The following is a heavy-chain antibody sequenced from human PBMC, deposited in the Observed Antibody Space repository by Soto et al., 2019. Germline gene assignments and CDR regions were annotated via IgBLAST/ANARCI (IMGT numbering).Heavy chain of an antibody. D-gene: IGHD2-2*01. Sequence: EVQLVESGGGLVQPGGSLRLSCAASGFTISSYWMTWVRQAPGKGLEWVANINQDGSKRYSVDSVKGRFTIFRDNAKNSLYLEMNSLRAEDTAVYYCAREIAGYRSSWGQGTLVTVSS. V-gene: IGHV3-7*05. CDR1: GFTISSYW. CDR2: INQDGSKR. J-gene: IGHJ4*02. CDR3: AREIAGYRSS.